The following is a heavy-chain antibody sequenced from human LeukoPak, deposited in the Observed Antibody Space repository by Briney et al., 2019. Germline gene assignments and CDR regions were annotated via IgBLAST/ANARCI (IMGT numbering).Heavy chain of an antibody. V-gene: IGHV4-39*01. CDR3: ARRGYYGSGSPTSFDP. CDR1: GGSISSSSYY. D-gene: IGHD3-10*01. Sequence: SETLSLTCTVSGGSISSSSYYWGWIRQPPGKGLEWLGSIYYSGSTYYNPSLKSRVTISVDTSKNQFSLKLSSVTAADTAVYYCARRGYYGSGSPTSFDPWGQGTLVTVSS. CDR2: IYYSGST. J-gene: IGHJ5*02.